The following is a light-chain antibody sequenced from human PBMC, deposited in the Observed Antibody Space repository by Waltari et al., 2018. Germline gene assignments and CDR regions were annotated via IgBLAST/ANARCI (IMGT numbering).Light chain of an antibody. CDR3: QQYGSSPWT. V-gene: IGKV3-20*01. Sequence: EIVLTQSPGTLSLSPGERATLSCRASQSVSSSYLAWYQQKPAQAPRVLIHGASNRATGIPDRFSGSGSGTDFTLTISRLEPADFAVYYCQQYGSSPWTFGQGTKVEIK. CDR2: GAS. J-gene: IGKJ1*01. CDR1: QSVSSSY.